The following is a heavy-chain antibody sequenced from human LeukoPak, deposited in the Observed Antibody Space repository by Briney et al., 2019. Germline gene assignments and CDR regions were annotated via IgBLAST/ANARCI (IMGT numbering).Heavy chain of an antibody. Sequence: GGXXXXXCAXSGFTFDDYGXSWGRHAPGKXXXXXSGINWNGGSTVYADSVKGRFTISIDNAKNSLYLQITSLRAEDTALYYCARGDTTAISDIDYWGQGTLVTVSS. D-gene: IGHD2-2*02. CDR3: ARGDTTAISDIDY. J-gene: IGHJ4*02. CDR2: INWNGGST. V-gene: IGHV3-20*04. CDR1: GFTFDDYG.